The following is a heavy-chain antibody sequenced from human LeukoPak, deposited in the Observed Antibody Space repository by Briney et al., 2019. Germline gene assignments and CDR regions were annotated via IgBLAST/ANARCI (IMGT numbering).Heavy chain of an antibody. V-gene: IGHV1-2*02. CDR2: INPNSGGT. D-gene: IGHD4-17*01. CDR3: ARDDYGDYGWFDP. J-gene: IGHJ5*02. Sequence: ASVKVSCKSSGYTFSSNYMHWVRQAPGQGLEWMGWINPNSGGTNYAQKFQSRVTMTRDTSISTACMELSSVTAADTAVYYCARDDYGDYGWFDPWGQGTLVTVSS. CDR1: GYTFSSNY.